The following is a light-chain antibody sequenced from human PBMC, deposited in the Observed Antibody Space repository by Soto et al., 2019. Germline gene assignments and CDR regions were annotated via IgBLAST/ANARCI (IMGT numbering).Light chain of an antibody. V-gene: IGKV1-39*01. J-gene: IGKJ1*01. CDR3: QQSYNTPLT. Sequence: EIRMTQSASCLYAYVGDRVTIXCRTNQDVGNELSWCQQKPGKAPKPVIYAAVTLQTGGPSRCSGSGSATDLTSTISSLQPEDFATYYCQQSYNTPLTFGQGTKVDI. CDR2: AAV. CDR1: QDVGNE.